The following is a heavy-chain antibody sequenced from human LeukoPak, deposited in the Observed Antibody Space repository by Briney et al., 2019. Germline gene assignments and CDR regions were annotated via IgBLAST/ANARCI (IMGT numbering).Heavy chain of an antibody. D-gene: IGHD2-21*01. Sequence: ASVKVSCKASGYTFTGYYMHWVRQAPGQGLEWMGWISPNSGGTNYAQKFQGRVTMTRDTSISTAYMELSRLRSDDTAVYYCARSYTVVEPSDYWGQGTLVTVSS. CDR2: ISPNSGGT. V-gene: IGHV1-2*02. CDR1: GYTFTGYY. J-gene: IGHJ4*02. CDR3: ARSYTVVEPSDY.